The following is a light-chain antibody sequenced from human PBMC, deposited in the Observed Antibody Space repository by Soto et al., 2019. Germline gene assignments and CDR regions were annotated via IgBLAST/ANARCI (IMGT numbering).Light chain of an antibody. CDR3: QQYGSSPLT. Sequence: EIVLTQSPGTLTLSPGGRATLSCRASQSVSSTYLAWYQQKPGQAPRLLIYGASSRATGIPDRFSGSGSGTDFTLPISRLETEDFGVFYCQQYGSSPLTFGGGTKVEIK. V-gene: IGKV3-20*01. CDR1: QSVSSTY. J-gene: IGKJ4*01. CDR2: GAS.